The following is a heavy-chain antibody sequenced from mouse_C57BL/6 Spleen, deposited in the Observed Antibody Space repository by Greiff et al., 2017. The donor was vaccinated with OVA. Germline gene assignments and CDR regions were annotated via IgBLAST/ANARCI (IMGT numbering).Heavy chain of an antibody. CDR2: VYPGDGGP. J-gene: IGHJ3*01. V-gene: IGHV1-82*01. CDR1: GYAFRSSW. CDR3: ARDAGGSLFAY. Sequence: QVQLPPSGPELVKPGASVKISCKASGYAFRSSWLNWVKQRPGKGLGGIGRVYPGDGGPNYNGEFKGKATLAADKSSSTAYMQLSSLTSEYAAVYFCARDAGGSLFAYWGQGTLVTVSA.